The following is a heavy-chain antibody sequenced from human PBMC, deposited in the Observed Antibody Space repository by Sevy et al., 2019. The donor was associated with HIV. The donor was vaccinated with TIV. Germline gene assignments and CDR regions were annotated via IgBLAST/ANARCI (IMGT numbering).Heavy chain of an antibody. CDR3: ARGAAAGTFDY. CDR1: GFTFSSYW. D-gene: IGHD6-13*01. CDR2: VNSDGSST. V-gene: IGHV3-74*01. J-gene: IGHJ4*02. Sequence: GGCLRLSCAASGFTFSSYWMHWVRQAPGKGLVWVSRVNSDGSSTSYADSVKGRFTISRDNAKSTLYLQMNSLRAEDKAVYYCARGAAAGTFDYWGQGTLVTVSS.